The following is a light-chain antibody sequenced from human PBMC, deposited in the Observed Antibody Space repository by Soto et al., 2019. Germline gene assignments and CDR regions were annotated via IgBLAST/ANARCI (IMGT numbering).Light chain of an antibody. CDR3: QQDDSSPTT. Sequence: EIVLTQSPGTLSLSPGKRATLSCWASQSVHSSHLAWYQQRPGQPPRLLIYGASSRATGIPDRFSGSGPGTVFTLTISRLEPEDFAVYFCQQDDSSPTTFGQGTKVEIK. V-gene: IGKV3-20*01. CDR2: GAS. J-gene: IGKJ1*01. CDR1: QSVHSSH.